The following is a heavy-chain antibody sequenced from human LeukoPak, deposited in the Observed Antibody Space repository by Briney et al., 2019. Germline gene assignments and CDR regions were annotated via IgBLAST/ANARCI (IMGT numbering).Heavy chain of an antibody. V-gene: IGHV3-23*01. CDR2: ISGSGGST. CDR3: AKGIAVAGLDY. CDR1: GFTFSNAW. D-gene: IGHD6-19*01. J-gene: IGHJ4*02. Sequence: SGGSLRLSCAASGFTFSNAWMRWVRQAPGKGLEWVSAISGSGGSTYYADSVKGRFTISRDNSKNTLYLQMNSLRAEDTAVYYCAKGIAVAGLDYWGQGTLVTVSS.